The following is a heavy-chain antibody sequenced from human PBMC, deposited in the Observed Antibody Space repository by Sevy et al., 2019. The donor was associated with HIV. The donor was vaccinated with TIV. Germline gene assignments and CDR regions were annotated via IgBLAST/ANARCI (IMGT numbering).Heavy chain of an antibody. D-gene: IGHD1-26*01. J-gene: IGHJ4*02. CDR2: IRPDGSDK. CDR3: ARGVGLDS. CDR1: GFTFSPYW. Sequence: GGSLRLSCAASGFTFSPYWMTWVRQAPGKGLEWVANIRPDGSDKYYVDSVKGRFTISRDNAKNSLYLQMNSLRADDTAMYYCARGVGLDSWGQGALVTVSS. V-gene: IGHV3-7*01.